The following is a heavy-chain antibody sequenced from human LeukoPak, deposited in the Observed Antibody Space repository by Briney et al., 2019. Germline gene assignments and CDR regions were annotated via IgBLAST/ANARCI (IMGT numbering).Heavy chain of an antibody. Sequence: TGESLRLSCAVSGFTISSNYMTWVRQAPGKGLEWVSAIYSGGSTYYSDSVKGRFTISIANSKNTLYLHMNSLSADDTAVYHCSRSRDGFNGLFDRWGQGTLVTVSS. D-gene: IGHD5-24*01. V-gene: IGHV3-53*01. J-gene: IGHJ5*02. CDR1: GFTISSNY. CDR3: SRSRDGFNGLFDR. CDR2: IYSGGST.